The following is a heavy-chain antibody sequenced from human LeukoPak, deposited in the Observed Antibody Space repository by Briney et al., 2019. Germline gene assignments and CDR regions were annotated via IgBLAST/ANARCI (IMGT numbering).Heavy chain of an antibody. CDR1: GYSISSGYY. Sequence: TSETLSLTCAVSGYSISSGYYWGWIRQPPGEGLEWIGSIYHSGSTYYNPSLKSRVTISVDTSKNQFSLKLSSVTAADTAVYYCARLLQSEWLLLRGYYYYYMDVWGKGTTVTVSS. CDR3: ARLLQSEWLLLRGYYYYYMDV. CDR2: IYHSGST. D-gene: IGHD3-22*01. V-gene: IGHV4-38-2*01. J-gene: IGHJ6*03.